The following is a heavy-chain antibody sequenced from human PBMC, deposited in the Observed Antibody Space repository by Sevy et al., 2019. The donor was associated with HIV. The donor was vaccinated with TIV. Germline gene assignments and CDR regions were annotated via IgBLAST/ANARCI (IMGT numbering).Heavy chain of an antibody. V-gene: IGHV1-18*01. Sequence: ASVKVSCKASGYTFGGYSISWVRQAPGQGLEWMGWIKTYNGNTKYAQKVQGRVTMHTDTSTSTAYMELRGLRSDDTAVYYCARDTREKSFDYWGQGTLVTVSS. CDR3: ARDTREKSFDY. J-gene: IGHJ4*02. CDR1: GYTFGGYS. CDR2: IKTYNGNT.